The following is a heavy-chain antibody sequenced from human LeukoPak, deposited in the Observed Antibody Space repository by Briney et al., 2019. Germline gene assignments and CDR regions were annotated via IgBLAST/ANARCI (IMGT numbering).Heavy chain of an antibody. CDR2: ISSSSSYI. CDR1: GFTFSSYS. J-gene: IGHJ4*02. D-gene: IGHD3-22*01. CDR3: ARARSNYDYQVEY. V-gene: IGHV3-21*04. Sequence: GGSLRLSCAASGFTFSSYSMNWVRQAPGKGLEWVSSISSSSSYIYYADSVKGRFTISRDNSRNTLYLQMNSLRVEDTAIYYCARARSNYDYQVEYWGQGSLVTVSS.